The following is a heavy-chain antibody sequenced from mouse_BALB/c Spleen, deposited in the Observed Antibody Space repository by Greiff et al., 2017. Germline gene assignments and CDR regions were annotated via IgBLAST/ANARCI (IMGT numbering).Heavy chain of an antibody. CDR1: GFTFSSYA. J-gene: IGHJ1*01. CDR2: ISSGGSYT. CDR3: ARRELHRYFDV. V-gene: IGHV5-6*03. D-gene: IGHD2-1*01. Sequence: EVMLVESGGGLVKPGGSLKLSCAASGFTFSSYAMSWVRQSPEKRLEWVAEISSGGSYTYYPDSVKGRFTISRDNAKNTLYLQMSSLKSEDTAMYYCARRELHRYFDVWGAGTTVTVSS.